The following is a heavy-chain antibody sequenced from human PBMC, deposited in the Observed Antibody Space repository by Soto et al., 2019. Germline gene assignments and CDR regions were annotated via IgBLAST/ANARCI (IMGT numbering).Heavy chain of an antibody. Sequence: SETLSLTCDVSGGSFSDNYWTWIRQVPGKGLEWIGYVYYSGSTNYNPSLKSRVTISVDASKQQFSLELTSVTAADTALYYCAAGTLGAVWTPLDDWGQGILVTVSS. J-gene: IGHJ4*02. V-gene: IGHV4-59*12. D-gene: IGHD3-16*01. CDR1: GGSFSDNY. CDR2: VYYSGST. CDR3: AAGTLGAVWTPLDD.